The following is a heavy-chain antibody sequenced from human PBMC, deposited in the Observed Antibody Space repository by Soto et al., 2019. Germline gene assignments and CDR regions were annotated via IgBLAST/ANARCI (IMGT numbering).Heavy chain of an antibody. CDR1: GFTFSDYA. Sequence: VQLVESGGGVVQPGRSLRLSCAASGFTFSDYAMHWVRQAPGKGLEWVAVVSHDGRNTNYADSVKGRFTISRDSSKNTSSLEMTSLIAEDTDVYYCAKGGRQWLVTADFNYWGQGALVTVSS. D-gene: IGHD6-19*01. V-gene: IGHV3-30*18. CDR2: VSHDGRNT. CDR3: AKGGRQWLVTADFNY. J-gene: IGHJ4*02.